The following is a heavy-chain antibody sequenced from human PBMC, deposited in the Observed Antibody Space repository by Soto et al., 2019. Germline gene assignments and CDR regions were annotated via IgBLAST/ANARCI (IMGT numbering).Heavy chain of an antibody. CDR3: ARLHCGSPNCVPLDP. CDR2: IHYNGNT. CDR1: DDTISSYS. Sequence: TNTFSDDTISSYSWRLIRQHPGKGLEWIGNIHYNGNTKYSPSLKSRVTMSVDTSKNHFSLKLISVTTADTAVYFCARLHCGSPNCVPLDPWGQGTLVTVSS. D-gene: IGHD2-2*01. V-gene: IGHV4-59*01. J-gene: IGHJ5*02.